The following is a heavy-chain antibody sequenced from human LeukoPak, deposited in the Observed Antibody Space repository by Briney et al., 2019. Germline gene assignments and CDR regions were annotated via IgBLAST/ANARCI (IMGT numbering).Heavy chain of an antibody. CDR1: GFTFSTYE. V-gene: IGHV3-48*03. J-gene: IGHJ4*02. D-gene: IGHD3-10*01. Sequence: GGSLRLSCAASGFTFSTYEMTWVRQSPGKGLEWVSYISSSGSTIYYADSVKGRSTISRDNSKNTVSLQMSSLRAEDTALYYCAKGSGNGYGSGPFDYWGQGTLVTVSS. CDR3: AKGSGNGYGSGPFDY. CDR2: ISSSGSTI.